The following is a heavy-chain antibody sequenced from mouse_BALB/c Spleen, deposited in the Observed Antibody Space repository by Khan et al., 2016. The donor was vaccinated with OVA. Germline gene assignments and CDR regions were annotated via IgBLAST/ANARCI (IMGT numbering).Heavy chain of an antibody. CDR2: ISSGGDYT. Sequence: EVELVESGGDLVKPGGSLKLSCAASGFTFSSYGMSWVRQTPDKRLEWVATISSGGDYTYYPDSVKGRFTISRDNAKYTLYLQMSSLKSEDTAMYYCASHLTGSFAYWGQGTLVTVSA. J-gene: IGHJ3*01. CDR3: ASHLTGSFAY. D-gene: IGHD4-1*01. V-gene: IGHV5-6*01. CDR1: GFTFSSYG.